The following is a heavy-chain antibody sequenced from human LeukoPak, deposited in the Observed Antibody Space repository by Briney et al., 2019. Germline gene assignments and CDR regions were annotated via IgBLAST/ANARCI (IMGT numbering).Heavy chain of an antibody. CDR2: ISAYNGNT. J-gene: IGHJ4*02. CDR1: GYTFTGYG. CDR3: ARDEMAAFGDHFDF. Sequence: ASVKVSCKASGYTFTGYGISWVRQAPGQGLEWMGWISAYNGNTNYAQKFQGRVTMTRDTSTSTAYLEVRSLRPDDTAVYYCARDEMAAFGDHFDFWGQGTLVTVSA. D-gene: IGHD5-24*01. V-gene: IGHV1-18*01.